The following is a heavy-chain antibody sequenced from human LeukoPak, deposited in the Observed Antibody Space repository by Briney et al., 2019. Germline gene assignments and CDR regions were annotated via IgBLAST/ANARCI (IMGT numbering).Heavy chain of an antibody. CDR1: GGSFSGYY. V-gene: IGHV4-34*01. D-gene: IGHD3-10*01. CDR2: INHSGST. CDR3: ARGRITMVRGAPLWFDP. Sequence: PSETLSLTCAVYGGSFSGYYRSWIRQPPGKGLEWIGEINHSGSTNYNSSLKSRVTISVDMSKNQFSLKLSSVTAADTAVYYCARGRITMVRGAPLWFDPWGQGTLVTVSS. J-gene: IGHJ5*02.